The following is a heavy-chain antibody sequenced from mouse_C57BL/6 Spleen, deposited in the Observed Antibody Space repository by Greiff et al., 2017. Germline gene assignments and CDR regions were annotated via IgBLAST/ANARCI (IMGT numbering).Heavy chain of an antibody. Sequence: EVKLVESGGGLVKPGGSLKLSCAASGFTFSDYGMHWVRQAPEQGLEWVAYISSGSSTIYYADTVKGRFTISRDNAKNTLFLQMTSLRSEDTAMYYCARTLDGYYFDYWGQGTTLTVSS. CDR3: ARTLDGYYFDY. V-gene: IGHV5-17*01. CDR1: GFTFSDYG. D-gene: IGHD2-3*01. J-gene: IGHJ2*01. CDR2: ISSGSSTI.